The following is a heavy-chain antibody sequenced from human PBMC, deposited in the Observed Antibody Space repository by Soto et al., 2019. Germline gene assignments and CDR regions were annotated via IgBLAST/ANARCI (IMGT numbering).Heavy chain of an antibody. Sequence: PSETLSLTCAVYGGSFSGYYWSWIRQPPGKGLEWIGEINHSGSTNYNPSLKSRVTISVDTSKNQFSLKLSSVTAADTAVYYCARGNTRYYYYYMDVWGKGTTVTVSS. V-gene: IGHV4-34*01. D-gene: IGHD3-3*01. J-gene: IGHJ6*03. CDR1: GGSFSGYY. CDR2: INHSGST. CDR3: ARGNTRYYYYYMDV.